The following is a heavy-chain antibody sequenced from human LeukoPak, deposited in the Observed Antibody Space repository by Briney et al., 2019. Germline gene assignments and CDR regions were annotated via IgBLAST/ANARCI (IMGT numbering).Heavy chain of an antibody. V-gene: IGHV3-7*01. D-gene: IGHD3-22*01. Sequence: GSLRLSCAASEFTFSNFWMSWVRQAPGKGLEWVGHAKHDGSETYYVDSVKGRFTISRDNARNSLFLQMNSLRVEDTAVYYCARDLPSSGYYYRDAFDVWGQGTMVTVSS. CDR2: AKHDGSET. CDR3: ARDLPSSGYYYRDAFDV. J-gene: IGHJ3*01. CDR1: EFTFSNFW.